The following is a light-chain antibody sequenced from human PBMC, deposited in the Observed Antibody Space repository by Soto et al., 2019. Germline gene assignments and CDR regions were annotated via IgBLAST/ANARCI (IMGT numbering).Light chain of an antibody. V-gene: IGKV3-11*01. CDR1: QSVSSY. J-gene: IGKJ5*01. Sequence: VLTHSPATLSLSPGERATLSCRASQSVSSYLAWYQQKPGQAPRLLIYDASNRATGIPARFSGSGSGTDFTLTISSLEPEDFAVYYCQQRSNWSITFGQGTRLEIK. CDR2: DAS. CDR3: QQRSNWSIT.